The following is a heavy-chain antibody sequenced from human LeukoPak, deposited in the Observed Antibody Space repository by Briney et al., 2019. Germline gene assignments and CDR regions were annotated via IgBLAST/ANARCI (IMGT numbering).Heavy chain of an antibody. CDR2: ISWSSGSI. CDR3: AKDIVEMATTVGFDY. D-gene: IGHD5-24*01. V-gene: IGHV3-9*01. CDR1: GFTFDDYA. J-gene: IGHJ4*02. Sequence: AGRSLRLSCAASGFTFDDYAMHWVRQAPGKGLEWVSGISWSSGSIGYADSVKGRFTISRDNAKNSLYLQMNSLRAEDTALYYCAKDIVEMATTVGFDYWGQGTLVTVSS.